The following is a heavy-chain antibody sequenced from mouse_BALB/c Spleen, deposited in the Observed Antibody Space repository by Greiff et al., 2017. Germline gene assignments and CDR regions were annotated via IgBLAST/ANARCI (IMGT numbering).Heavy chain of an antibody. Sequence: VQLQQSGPGLVAPSQSLSITCTVSGFSLTGYGVNWVRQPPGKGLEWLGMIWGDGSTDYNSALKSRLSISKDNSKSQVFLKMNSLQTDDTARYYCARERGLLLFAYWGQGTLVTVSA. D-gene: IGHD2-3*01. CDR2: IWGDGST. CDR3: ARERGLLLFAY. J-gene: IGHJ3*01. CDR1: GFSLTGYG. V-gene: IGHV2-6-7*01.